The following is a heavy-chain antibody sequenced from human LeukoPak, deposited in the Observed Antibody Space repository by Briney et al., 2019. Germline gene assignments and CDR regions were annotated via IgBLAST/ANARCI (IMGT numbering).Heavy chain of an antibody. CDR3: ARDVKYQLPGLYYYYYYMDV. CDR1: GGSISSYY. D-gene: IGHD2-2*01. J-gene: IGHJ6*03. V-gene: IGHV4-59*01. Sequence: PSETLSLTCTVSGGSISSYYWSWIRQPAGKGLEWIGYIYYSGSTNYNPSLKSRVTISVDTSKNQFSLKLSSVTAADTAVYYCARDVKYQLPGLYYYYYYMDVWGKGTTVTVSS. CDR2: IYYSGST.